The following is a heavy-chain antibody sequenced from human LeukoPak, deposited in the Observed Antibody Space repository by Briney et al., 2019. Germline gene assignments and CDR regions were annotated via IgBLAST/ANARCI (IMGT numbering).Heavy chain of an antibody. CDR3: ARSLPRSSTSGGMDV. D-gene: IGHD2-2*01. CDR2: INPSGGST. J-gene: IGHJ6*02. Sequence: GASVKVSCKASGYTFTSYYMHWVRQAPGQGLEWMGIINPSGGSTSYAQKFQGRVTMTRDTSTSTVYMELSSLRSEDTAVYCCARSLPRSSTSGGMDVWGQGTTVTVSS. CDR1: GYTFTSYY. V-gene: IGHV1-46*01.